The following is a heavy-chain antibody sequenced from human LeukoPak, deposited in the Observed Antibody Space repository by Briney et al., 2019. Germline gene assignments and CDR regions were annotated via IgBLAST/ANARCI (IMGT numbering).Heavy chain of an antibody. CDR1: GYTSTSYY. Sequence: ASVKVSCKASGYTSTSYYINWVGQATGQGLEWMGWMNPNSGNTGYAQKFQGRVTITRNTSISTAYMELSSLRSEDTAIYYCARMDDCNSGGAHINWFDHWGQGTLVTVSS. J-gene: IGHJ5*02. CDR3: ARMDDCNSGGAHINWFDH. CDR2: MNPNSGNT. V-gene: IGHV1-8*03. D-gene: IGHD2/OR15-2a*01.